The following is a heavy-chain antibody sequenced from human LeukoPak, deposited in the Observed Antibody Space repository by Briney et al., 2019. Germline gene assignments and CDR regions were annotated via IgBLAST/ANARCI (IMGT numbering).Heavy chain of an antibody. D-gene: IGHD2-2*01. CDR2: INVYNGYT. Sequence: ASVKVSCKISGYTVRSYAISRVRQAPGQGLERMGWINVYNGYTNYAPNFQGRVTMTTDTSTSTAYMEVRSLRSDDTGVYYCARVECSSTPCYDDYWGQGTLVIVSS. CDR3: ARVECSSTPCYDDY. J-gene: IGHJ4*02. CDR1: GYTVRSYA. V-gene: IGHV1-18*01.